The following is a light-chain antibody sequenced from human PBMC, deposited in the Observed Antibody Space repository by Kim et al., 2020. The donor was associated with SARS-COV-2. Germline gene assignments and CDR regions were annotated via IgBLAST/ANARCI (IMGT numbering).Light chain of an antibody. CDR3: QSYFSSNVV. CDR1: SGSIASSY. CDR2: EDY. J-gene: IGLJ2*01. V-gene: IGLV6-57*03. Sequence: LTQPHSMSESPGKTVVISCTRSSGSIASSYVQWYQQRPGSAPTTLIYEDYERPPAIPDRFSGSLDTSSNSASLTISGLKTEDEAVYYCQSYFSSNVVFGGGTRLTVL.